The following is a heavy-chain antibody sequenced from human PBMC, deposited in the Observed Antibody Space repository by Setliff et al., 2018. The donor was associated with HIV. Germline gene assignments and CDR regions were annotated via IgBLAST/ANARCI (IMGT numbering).Heavy chain of an antibody. Sequence: SETLSLTCTVSGGSISSCACHWSWIRQHPGKGLEWIGYIYYSGSTYYNPSLKSRVTISVDTTKTQFSLNLCSVTAADTAVYYCASGGRGSYYGSANYYPDYYYYMDVWGKGTTVTVSS. V-gene: IGHV4-31*03. CDR3: ASGGRGSYYGSANYYPDYYYYMDV. J-gene: IGHJ6*03. D-gene: IGHD3-10*01. CDR1: GGSISSCACH. CDR2: IYYSGST.